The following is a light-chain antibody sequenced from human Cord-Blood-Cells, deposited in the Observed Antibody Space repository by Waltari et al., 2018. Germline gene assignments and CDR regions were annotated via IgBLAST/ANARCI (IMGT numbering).Light chain of an antibody. J-gene: IGLJ2*01. CDR1: SGDVGGDNL. Sequence: HSPMTQPASVSGSHGPSLPISCTGTSGDVGGDNLFCWYHQHPGKAPKLRIYAGSKRPSGVSNRFSRSKSGNTASLTISGLQAEDEADYYGCSYAGSSTLVFGGGTKLTVL. CDR2: AGS. CDR3: CSYAGSSTLV. V-gene: IGLV2-23*01.